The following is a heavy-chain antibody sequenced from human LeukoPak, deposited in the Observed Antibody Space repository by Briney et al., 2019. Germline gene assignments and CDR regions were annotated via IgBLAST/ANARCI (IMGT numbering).Heavy chain of an antibody. CDR2: TYSGGST. Sequence: GGSLRLSCAASGFTVSSNYMSWVRQAPGKGLEWVSVTYSGGSTYYADSVKGRFTISRDNSKNTLYLQMNSLRAEDTAVYYCARGAYGSGSLTFNYYYYYGMDVWGQGTTVTASS. CDR3: ARGAYGSGSLTFNYYYYYGMDV. CDR1: GFTVSSNY. D-gene: IGHD3-10*01. V-gene: IGHV3-66*01. J-gene: IGHJ6*02.